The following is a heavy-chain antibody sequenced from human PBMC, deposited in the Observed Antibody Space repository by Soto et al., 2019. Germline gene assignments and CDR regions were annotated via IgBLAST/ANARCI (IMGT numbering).Heavy chain of an antibody. CDR3: ARTYDFWSGYYSPHWFDP. D-gene: IGHD3-3*01. CDR2: INAGNGNT. Sequence: GASVKVSCKASGYTFTSYAMHWVRQAPGQRLEWMGWINAGNGNTKYSQKFQGRVTITRDTSASTAYMELSSLRSEDTAVYYCARTYDFWSGYYSPHWFDPWGQGTLVTVS. J-gene: IGHJ5*02. V-gene: IGHV1-3*01. CDR1: GYTFTSYA.